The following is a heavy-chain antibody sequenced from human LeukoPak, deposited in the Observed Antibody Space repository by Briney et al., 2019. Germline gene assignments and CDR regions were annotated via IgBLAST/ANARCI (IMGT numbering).Heavy chain of an antibody. CDR2: ICWDGGSS. CDR3: AKVGGRYSYDHFDY. J-gene: IGHJ4*02. D-gene: IGHD5-18*01. CDR1: GFTFAEYA. V-gene: IGHV3-43D*03. Sequence: GGSLRHSCAASGFTFAEYAMHWVPQAPGEGLEWGSLICWDGGSSYYTDSVKGRFTISRDNSKNSLYLQMNSLRAEDTALYYCAKVGGRYSYDHFDYWGQGSLVTVSS.